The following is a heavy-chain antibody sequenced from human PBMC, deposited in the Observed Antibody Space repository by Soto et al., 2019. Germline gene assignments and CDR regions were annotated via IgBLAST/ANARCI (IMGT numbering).Heavy chain of an antibody. D-gene: IGHD2-2*01. Sequence: GGSLRLSCSVSGFTFSRFGMHWVRQAPGKGLEWVALISHDGNIKYYSDSVRGRFTISRDNSRTTLFLQMNSLGPEDTAIYFCAKTIVPAAVRPIDYWGLGTLVTVSS. CDR3: AKTIVPAAVRPIDY. J-gene: IGHJ4*02. V-gene: IGHV3-30*18. CDR2: ISHDGNIK. CDR1: GFTFSRFG.